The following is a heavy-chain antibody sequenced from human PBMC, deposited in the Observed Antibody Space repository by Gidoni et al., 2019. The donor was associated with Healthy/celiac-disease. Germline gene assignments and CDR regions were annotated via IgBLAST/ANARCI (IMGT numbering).Heavy chain of an antibody. CDR1: GFTFSSYA. CDR2: ISGSGGST. CDR3: AKARGSSPYYFDY. J-gene: IGHJ4*02. Sequence: EVQLLESGGGLVPPVGSLRLSCAASGFTFSSYAMSWVRQAPGKGLDWVSAISGSGGSTYYADSVKGRFTISRDNSKNTLYLQMNSLRAEDTAVYYCAKARGSSPYYFDYWGQGTLVTVSS. V-gene: IGHV3-23*01. D-gene: IGHD3-16*01.